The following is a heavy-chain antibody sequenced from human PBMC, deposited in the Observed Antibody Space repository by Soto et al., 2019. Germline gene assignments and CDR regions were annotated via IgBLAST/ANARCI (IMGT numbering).Heavy chain of an antibody. V-gene: IGHV1-69*06. Sequence: QVQLVQSGAEVKKPGSSVKVSCKASGGTFSSYAISWVRQAPGQGLEWMGGIIPIFGTANYAQKFQGRVTITADKSTSTAYMELSSLRSEDTAVYYCARGYCSGGSCYSGYYYYYGMDVCGQGTTVTVSS. CDR3: ARGYCSGGSCYSGYYYYYGMDV. CDR2: IIPIFGTA. J-gene: IGHJ6*02. CDR1: GGTFSSYA. D-gene: IGHD2-15*01.